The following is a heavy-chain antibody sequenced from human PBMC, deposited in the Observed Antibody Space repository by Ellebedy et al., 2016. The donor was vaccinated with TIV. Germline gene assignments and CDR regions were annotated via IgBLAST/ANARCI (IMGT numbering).Heavy chain of an antibody. D-gene: IGHD2-21*01. CDR1: GHTIASYP. CDR2: INTKTGNP. CDR3: ASWGGGEFDF. J-gene: IGHJ3*01. Sequence: AASVKVSCKTSGHTIASYPMNWVRQAPGQGLEWMGWINTKTGNPTYAQGFTGRFVFSLDTSVSTAYLQISSLKAEDTAVYYCASWGGGEFDFWGQGTMVTVSS. V-gene: IGHV7-4-1*02.